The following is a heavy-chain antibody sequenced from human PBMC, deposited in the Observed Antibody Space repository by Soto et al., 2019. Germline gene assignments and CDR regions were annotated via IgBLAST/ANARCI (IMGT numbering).Heavy chain of an antibody. V-gene: IGHV4-59*01. Sequence: SETLSLTCTVSGASISSYYWSWIRQPPGKGLEWIGYSYGSTNYNPSLKSRVTISVDKSNNQVSLRLSSVTAADTAVYYCASWTAWGQGTMVT. CDR1: GASISSYY. D-gene: IGHD2-21*02. J-gene: IGHJ3*01. CDR2: SYGST. CDR3: ASWTA.